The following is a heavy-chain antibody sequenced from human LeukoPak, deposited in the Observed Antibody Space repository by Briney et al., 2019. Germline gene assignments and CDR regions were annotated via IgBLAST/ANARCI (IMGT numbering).Heavy chain of an antibody. V-gene: IGHV3-33*01. J-gene: IGHJ4*02. Sequence: PGGSLRLSCAASGLNFSNYAVHWVRQVPGKGLEWVAVIWYDGSTKFYANYVKGRFTVSRDNSKHTLYLQMNILRPEDTAIYYCARDSGFGELVTYYFDYWGQGTLVTVSS. CDR3: ARDSGFGELVTYYFDY. CDR2: IWYDGSTK. CDR1: GLNFSNYA. D-gene: IGHD3-10*01.